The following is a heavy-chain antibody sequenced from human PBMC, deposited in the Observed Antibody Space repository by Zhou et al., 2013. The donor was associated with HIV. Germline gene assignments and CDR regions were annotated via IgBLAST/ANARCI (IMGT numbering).Heavy chain of an antibody. CDR1: GGTFSSYA. D-gene: IGHD5-18*01. CDR2: IIPIFGTA. Sequence: QVQLVQSGAEVKKPGSSVKVSCKASGGTFSSYAISWVRQAPGQGLEWMGRIIPIFGTANYAQKFQGRVTITADESTSTAYMELSSLRSEDTAVYYCASEGVGGLEAHSYGFFDYWGQGTLVTVSS. V-gene: IGHV1-69*13. CDR3: ASEGVGGLEAHSYGFFDY. J-gene: IGHJ4*02.